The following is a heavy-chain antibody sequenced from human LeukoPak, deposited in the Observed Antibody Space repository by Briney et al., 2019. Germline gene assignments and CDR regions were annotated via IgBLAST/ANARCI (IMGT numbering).Heavy chain of an antibody. V-gene: IGHV3-21*01. CDR2: ISGSGART. D-gene: IGHD2-15*01. J-gene: IGHJ3*02. CDR3: AREAYCSGGSCYSGRAFDI. CDR1: GFTFSSYS. Sequence: GGSLRLSCAASGFTFSSYSMNWVRQAPGKGLEWVSGISGSGARTYYADSVKGRFTISRDNAKNTLYLQMNSLRAEDTAVYYCAREAYCSGGSCYSGRAFDIWGQGTVTVSS.